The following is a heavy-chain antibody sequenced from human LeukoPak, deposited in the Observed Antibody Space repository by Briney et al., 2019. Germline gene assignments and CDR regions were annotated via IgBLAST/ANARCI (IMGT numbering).Heavy chain of an antibody. J-gene: IGHJ4*02. CDR2: ISNDGRDK. CDR3: ARGAWTATQPIND. D-gene: IGHD2-21*02. Sequence: PGGSLRLSCAASGFTFSSYAMSWVRQAPAKGLDWVAVISNDGRDKYYADSVKGRFTISRDNSKNTLDLQMNSLRVDDTAVYYCARGAWTATQPINDWGQGTLVTVSS. CDR1: GFTFSSYA. V-gene: IGHV3-30*04.